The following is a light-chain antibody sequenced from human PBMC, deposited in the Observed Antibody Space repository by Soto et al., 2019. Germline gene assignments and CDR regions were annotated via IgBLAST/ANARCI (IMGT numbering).Light chain of an antibody. CDR1: SSDVGGYNY. CDR2: EVT. Sequence: QSALTQPPSASGSPGQSVTISCSGTSSDVGGYNYVSWYQQHPVKAPKVRIYEVTRRPSGVPDRFSGSRSGNTASLIVAGLQAEDEADYSCSSYARSNTVAFGGGTKLTVL. CDR3: SSYARSNTVA. J-gene: IGLJ2*01. V-gene: IGLV2-8*01.